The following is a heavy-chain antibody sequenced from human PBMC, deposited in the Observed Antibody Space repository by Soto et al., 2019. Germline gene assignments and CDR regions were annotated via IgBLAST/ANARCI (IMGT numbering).Heavy chain of an antibody. CDR1: GFTVSSNY. J-gene: IGHJ6*02. V-gene: IGHV3-66*01. CDR2: IYSGGST. CDR3: AREYSYGYYYYYGMDV. Sequence: GGSLRLSCAASGFTVSSNYMSWVRQAPGKGLEWVSVIYSGGSTYYADSVKGRFTISRDNSKNTLYLQMNSLRAEDTAVYYYAREYSYGYYYYYGMDVWGQGTTVTVSS. D-gene: IGHD5-18*01.